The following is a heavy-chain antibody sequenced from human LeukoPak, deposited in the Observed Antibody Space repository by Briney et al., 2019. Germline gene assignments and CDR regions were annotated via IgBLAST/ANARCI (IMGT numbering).Heavy chain of an antibody. CDR3: AKDPPLFAGTTPFDY. CDR2: ISYDGSDK. CDR1: GFTFSNYA. V-gene: IGHV3-30-3*01. J-gene: IGHJ4*02. D-gene: IGHD4-17*01. Sequence: TGGSLRLSCAASGFTFSNYAMHWVRQAPGKGLEWVAVISYDGSDKYYADSVKGRFTISRDNSKNTLYLQMNSLRAEDTAVYYCAKDPPLFAGTTPFDYWGQGTLVTVSS.